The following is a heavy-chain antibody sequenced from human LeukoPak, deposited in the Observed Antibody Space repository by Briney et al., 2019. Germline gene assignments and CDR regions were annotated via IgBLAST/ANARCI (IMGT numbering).Heavy chain of an antibody. D-gene: IGHD3-3*01. J-gene: IGHJ5*02. CDR2: IYTSGST. CDR1: GGSISSYY. CDR3: ARVPTGVVNNWFDP. V-gene: IGHV4-4*07. Sequence: PSETPSLTCTVSGGSISSYYWSWIRQPAGKGLEWIGRIYTSGSTNYNPSLKSRVTMSVDTSKNQFSLKLSSVTAADTAVYYCARVPTGVVNNWFDPWGQGTLVTVSS.